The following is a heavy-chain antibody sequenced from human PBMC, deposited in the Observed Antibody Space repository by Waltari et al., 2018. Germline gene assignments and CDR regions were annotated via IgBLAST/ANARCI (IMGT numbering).Heavy chain of an antibody. J-gene: IGHJ4*02. V-gene: IGHV1-69*01. D-gene: IGHD5-18*01. CDR2: IIPFFGTA. Sequence: QVQLGQSGAEVKKPGSSVKVSCKESGGTFSSYALSWVRQAPGQGREWMGRIIPFFGTANYPQKFQGRVTITADESPRTAYLELSSLRSEDTAVYSCARGWAGGYSYGCDYWGPGTLVTVSS. CDR3: ARGWAGGYSYGCDY. CDR1: GGTFSSYA.